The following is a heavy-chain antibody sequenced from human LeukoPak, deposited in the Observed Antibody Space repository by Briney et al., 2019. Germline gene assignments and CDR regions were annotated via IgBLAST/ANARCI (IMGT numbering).Heavy chain of an antibody. Sequence: GGSLRLSCAASGFTFSSYAMSWVRQAPGKGLEWVSAISGSGGSTYYADSVKGRFTISRDNSKNTLYLQMNSLRAEDTAVYYCAKVVPAATTFNYYYYYMDVWGKGTTVTVSS. V-gene: IGHV3-23*01. CDR2: ISGSGGST. CDR1: GFTFSSYA. D-gene: IGHD2-2*01. CDR3: AKVVPAATTFNYYYYYMDV. J-gene: IGHJ6*03.